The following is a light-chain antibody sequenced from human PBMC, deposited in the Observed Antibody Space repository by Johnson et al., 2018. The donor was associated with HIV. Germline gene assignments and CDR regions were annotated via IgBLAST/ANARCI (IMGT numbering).Light chain of an antibody. Sequence: QSVLTQPPSVSAAPGQKVTISCSGSSSNIGNNYVSWYQQLPGEAPKLLIYDNNKRPSGIPDRFSGSKSGTSATLGITGLQTGDEADYYCGTWDSSLSAYVFATGTKVTVL. J-gene: IGLJ1*01. CDR2: DNN. V-gene: IGLV1-51*01. CDR3: GTWDSSLSAYV. CDR1: SSNIGNNY.